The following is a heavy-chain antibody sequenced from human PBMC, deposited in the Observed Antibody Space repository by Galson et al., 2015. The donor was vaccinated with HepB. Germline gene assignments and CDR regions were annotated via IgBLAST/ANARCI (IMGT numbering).Heavy chain of an antibody. CDR1: GFTVSNNY. Sequence: SLRLSCAASGFTVSNNYMSWVRQAPGKGLERVALISTNYYTYYADSVKGRFTISRDKSKNTLYLQMNSLRTEDTAMYYCARDDYDSSANALDIWGQGTMVIVSS. V-gene: IGHV3-66*03. CDR2: ISTNYYT. D-gene: IGHD3-22*01. CDR3: ARDDYDSSANALDI. J-gene: IGHJ3*02.